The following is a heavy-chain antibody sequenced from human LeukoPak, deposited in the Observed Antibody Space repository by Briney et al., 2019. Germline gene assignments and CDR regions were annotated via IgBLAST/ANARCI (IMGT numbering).Heavy chain of an antibody. CDR3: SYDQFDY. Sequence: ASVEVSCKASGYTFTSYGISWVRQAPGQGLEWMGRINPNSGGTNYAQKFQGRVTMTRDTSISTAYMELSRLRSDDTAVYYCSYDQFDYWGQGTLVTVSS. D-gene: IGHD5-18*01. CDR2: INPNSGGT. CDR1: GYTFTSYG. V-gene: IGHV1-2*06. J-gene: IGHJ4*02.